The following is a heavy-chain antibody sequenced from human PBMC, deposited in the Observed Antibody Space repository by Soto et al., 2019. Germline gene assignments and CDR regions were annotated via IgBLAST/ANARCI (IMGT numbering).Heavy chain of an antibody. Sequence: QVQLVQSGAEVKKPGASVKVSCKASGYTFTGYDINWVRQATGQGLEWMGWMNPNSGNTGYAQKFQGRVTMTRNTSISTAYMELSSLRSEETAVYYCARWPDGYYYYGMDVWGQGTTVTVSS. J-gene: IGHJ6*02. CDR2: MNPNSGNT. CDR3: ARWPDGYYYYGMDV. V-gene: IGHV1-8*01. CDR1: GYTFTGYD.